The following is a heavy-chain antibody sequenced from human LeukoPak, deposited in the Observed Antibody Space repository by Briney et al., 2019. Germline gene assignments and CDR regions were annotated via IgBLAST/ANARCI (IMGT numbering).Heavy chain of an antibody. CDR3: ARQPRGIAVNYYHGMDV. CDR2: IYPGDSDT. D-gene: IGHD6-13*01. V-gene: IGHV5-51*01. CDR1: GYSFTSYW. J-gene: IGHJ6*02. Sequence: GESLKISCKGSGYSFTSYWIGWVRQMPGKGLEWMGIIYPGDSDTRYSPSFQGQVTISADKSISTAYLQWSSLKASDTAMYYCARQPRGIAVNYYHGMDVWGQGTTVTVSS.